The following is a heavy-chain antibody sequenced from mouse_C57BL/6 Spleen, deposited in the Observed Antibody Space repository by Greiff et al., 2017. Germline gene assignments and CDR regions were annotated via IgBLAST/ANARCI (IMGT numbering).Heavy chain of an antibody. D-gene: IGHD1-2*01. Sequence: QVQLQQPGAELVMPGASVKLSCKASGYTFTSYWMHWVKQRPGQGLEWIGEIDPSDSYTNYNQKFKGKSTLTVDKSSSTAYMQLSSLTSEDSAVYYCARKDDGARFAYWGQGTLVTVSA. CDR2: IDPSDSYT. J-gene: IGHJ3*01. CDR3: ARKDDGARFAY. V-gene: IGHV1-69*01. CDR1: GYTFTSYW.